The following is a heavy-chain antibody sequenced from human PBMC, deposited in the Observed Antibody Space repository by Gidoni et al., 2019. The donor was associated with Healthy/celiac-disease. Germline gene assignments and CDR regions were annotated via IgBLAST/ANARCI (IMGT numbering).Heavy chain of an antibody. CDR3: ARRLLWFGELRRQLEEPVVHTPYGMDV. D-gene: IGHD3-10*01. J-gene: IGHJ6*02. Sequence: QLQLQESGPGLVKPSETLSLTCTVSGGSISSSSYYWGWIRQPPGKGLEWIGSIYYSGSTYYNPSLKSLVTISVDTSKNQFSLKLSSVTAADTAVYYCARRLLWFGELRRQLEEPVVHTPYGMDVWGQGTTVTVSS. CDR1: GGSISSSSYY. V-gene: IGHV4-39*01. CDR2: IYYSGST.